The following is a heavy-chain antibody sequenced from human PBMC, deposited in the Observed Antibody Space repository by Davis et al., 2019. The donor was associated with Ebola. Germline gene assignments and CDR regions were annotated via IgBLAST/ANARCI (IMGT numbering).Heavy chain of an antibody. Sequence: GESLKISCAASGFTFSGSAMHWVRQASGKGLEWVGRIRSKANSYVTAYAASVKGRFTIPRDDSKNTAYLQMNSLKTEDTAVYYCNVAVAGSDYWGQGTLVTVSS. V-gene: IGHV3-73*01. CDR1: GFTFSGSA. D-gene: IGHD6-19*01. CDR2: IRSKANSYVT. CDR3: NVAVAGSDY. J-gene: IGHJ4*02.